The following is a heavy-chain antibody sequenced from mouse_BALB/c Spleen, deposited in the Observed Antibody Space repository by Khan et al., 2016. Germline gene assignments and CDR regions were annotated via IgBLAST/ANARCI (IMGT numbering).Heavy chain of an antibody. CDR2: IDPYNDGT. D-gene: IGHD2-2*01. V-gene: IGHV1S136*01. CDR1: GYTFTSYV. Sequence: VQLQQSGPELVKPGASVKMSCKSSGYTFTSYVMHWVKQKPGQGLEWIGYIDPYNDGTKYNEKFKGKATPTSDKSSSTAYMELSSLTSEDSAVYYCARRGYTGTYFDYWGQGTTLTVSS. J-gene: IGHJ2*01. CDR3: ARRGYTGTYFDY.